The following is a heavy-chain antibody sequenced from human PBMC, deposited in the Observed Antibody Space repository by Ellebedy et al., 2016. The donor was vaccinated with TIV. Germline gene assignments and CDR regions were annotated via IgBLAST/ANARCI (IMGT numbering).Heavy chain of an antibody. CDR1: GFTFAGFD. V-gene: IGHV3-23*01. D-gene: IGHD3-22*01. CDR2: ISPRGGTT. J-gene: IGHJ4*02. CDR3: AKGRGGGSDSSAPRYYFDY. Sequence: GESLKISCAASGFTFAGFDLSWVRQAPGKGLQWVSSISPRGGTTYSADSVKGRFIISRDNSKRTLYLQMNSLRAEDTAVYYCAKGRGGGSDSSAPRYYFDYWGLGTLVTVSS.